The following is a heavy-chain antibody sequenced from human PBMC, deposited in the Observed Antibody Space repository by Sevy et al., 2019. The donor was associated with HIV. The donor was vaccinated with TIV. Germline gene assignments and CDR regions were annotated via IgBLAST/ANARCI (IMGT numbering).Heavy chain of an antibody. Sequence: GGSLRLSCAASGFTFSKSHMNWVRQAPGKGLEWLSYISSNSNTIYYADSVQGRFTISRDNVKTSLYLQVNSLRAEDTAVYYCARSSYGSGSFYRGPYYFDHWGQGILVNVSS. J-gene: IGHJ4*02. V-gene: IGHV3-48*01. CDR2: ISSNSNTI. CDR1: GFTFSKSH. D-gene: IGHD3-10*01. CDR3: ARSSYGSGSFYRGPYYFDH.